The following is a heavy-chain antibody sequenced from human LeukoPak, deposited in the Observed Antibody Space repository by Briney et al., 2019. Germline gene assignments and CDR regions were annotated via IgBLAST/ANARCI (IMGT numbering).Heavy chain of an antibody. CDR2: ISGSGGST. V-gene: IGHV3-23*01. J-gene: IGHJ1*01. CDR1: GFTLSSYA. D-gene: IGHD3-22*01. Sequence: PGGSLRLSCAASGFTLSSYAMSWVRQAPGKGLEWVSAISGSGGSTYYADSVKGRFTISRDNSKNTLYLQMNSLRAEDTAVYYCAKDFNEQYYYDSSGYYYAEYFQHWGQGTLVTVSS. CDR3: AKDFNEQYYYDSSGYYYAEYFQH.